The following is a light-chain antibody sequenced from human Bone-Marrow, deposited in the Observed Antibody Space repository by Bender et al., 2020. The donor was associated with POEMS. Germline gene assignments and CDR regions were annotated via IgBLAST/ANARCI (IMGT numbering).Light chain of an antibody. Sequence: QSALTQPPSAAGSLGQSVTISCTGTSSDVGGNDFVSWFQQHPGKAPKLLIFEVTKWPSGVPDRFSGSRSGSAASLTVSGLQAEDEADYYCSSFAGSKNLMFGGGTRLTVI. CDR2: EVT. CDR1: SSDVGGNDF. CDR3: SSFAGSKNLM. J-gene: IGLJ3*02. V-gene: IGLV2-8*01.